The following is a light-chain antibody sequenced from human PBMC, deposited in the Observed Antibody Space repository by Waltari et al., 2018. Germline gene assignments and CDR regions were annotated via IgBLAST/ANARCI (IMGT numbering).Light chain of an antibody. CDR1: SSAGGGFTY. Sequence: HSVLTQPPSASGSPGQSVTISCTATSSAGGGFTYVSWYKQYPDKAPKLMIYEVNKRPLRVPDRFSGSKSSNTASLTVSGLQAEDEADYYCSSYAGADTVVFGGGTKLTVL. V-gene: IGLV2-8*01. J-gene: IGLJ2*01. CDR3: SSYAGADTVV. CDR2: EVN.